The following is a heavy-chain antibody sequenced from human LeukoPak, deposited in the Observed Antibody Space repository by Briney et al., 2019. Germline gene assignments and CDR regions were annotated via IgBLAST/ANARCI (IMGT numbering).Heavy chain of an antibody. J-gene: IGHJ4*02. CDR2: ISYDGSNK. CDR3: AKEGLTAMAIRFDY. D-gene: IGHD5-18*01. CDR1: GFTFSSYG. Sequence: GGSLRLFCAASGFTFSSYGIHWVRQAPGKGLEWVAVISYDGSNKYYADSVKGRFTISRDNSKNTLYLQMNSLRAEDAAVYYCAKEGLTAMAIRFDYWGQGTLVTVSS. V-gene: IGHV3-30*18.